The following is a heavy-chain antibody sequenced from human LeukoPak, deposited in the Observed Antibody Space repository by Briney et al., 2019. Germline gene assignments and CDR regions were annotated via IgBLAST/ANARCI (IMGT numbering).Heavy chain of an antibody. D-gene: IGHD6-19*01. J-gene: IGHJ6*02. CDR1: GGSISSYY. CDR2: IYYSGST. Sequence: PSETLSLTCTVSGGSISSYYWSWIRQPPGKGLEWIGYIYYSGSTNYNPSLKSRVTISVDTSKNQFSLTLSSVTAAETAVYYCASQGKARLRSGWYYYYGMDVWGQGTTVTVSS. CDR3: ASQGKARLRSGWYYYYGMDV. V-gene: IGHV4-59*12.